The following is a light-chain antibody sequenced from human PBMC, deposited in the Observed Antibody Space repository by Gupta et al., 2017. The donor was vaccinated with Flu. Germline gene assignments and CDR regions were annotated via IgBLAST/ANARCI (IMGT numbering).Light chain of an antibody. J-gene: IGLJ1*01. CDR3: CADAGSGYV. V-gene: IGLV2-23*01. CDR1: SRDVVSYNL. CDR2: EGR. Sequence: QSALTQPASVSAPPGQSITLSCPVPSRDVVSYNLVSWYPQHPVKCPKLMNYEGRKRTAGVANRFAGCKCGNTASLTIAGLQDEDEDDYYCCADAGSGYVFGTGTKVTVL.